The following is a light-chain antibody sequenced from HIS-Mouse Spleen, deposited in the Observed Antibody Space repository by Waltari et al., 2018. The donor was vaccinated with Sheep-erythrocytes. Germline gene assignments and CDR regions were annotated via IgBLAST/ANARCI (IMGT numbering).Light chain of an antibody. CDR3: CSYAGSYTWV. V-gene: IGLV2-11*01. CDR1: SSDVGGYNY. CDR2: DVS. J-gene: IGLJ3*02. Sequence: QSALTQPRSVSGSPGQSVTISCTGTSSDVGGYNYVSWYQQHPGKAPKLMIYDVSKRPPGVPDPSSGSKSGNTASLAICGLQAEDEAAYYCCSYAGSYTWVFGGGTKLTVL.